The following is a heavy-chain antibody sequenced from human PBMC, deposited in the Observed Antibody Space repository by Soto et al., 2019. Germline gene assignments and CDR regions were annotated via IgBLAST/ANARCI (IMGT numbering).Heavy chain of an antibody. J-gene: IGHJ4*02. Sequence: EVQLLESGGGLVQPGGSLRLSCAASGFPFGSFAMSWVRQAPGKGLEWVSTLSGSGDRTYYADSVKGRFTISRDNSKNTLYLQMNSLRAGDTAVYYCAALSGYIYGYFMYWGQGTLVTVSS. CDR1: GFPFGSFA. CDR3: AALSGYIYGYFMY. CDR2: LSGSGDRT. V-gene: IGHV3-23*01. D-gene: IGHD5-18*01.